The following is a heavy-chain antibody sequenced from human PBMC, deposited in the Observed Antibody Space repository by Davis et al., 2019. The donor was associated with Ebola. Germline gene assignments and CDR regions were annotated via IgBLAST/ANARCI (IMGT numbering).Heavy chain of an antibody. D-gene: IGHD4-17*01. Sequence: GESLKISCAASGFTFSDYYMSWIRQAPGKGLEWVSYISSSGSTIYYADSVKGRFTISRDNAKNSLYLQMNSLRAEDTAVYYCASLYGDYEGLRYWGQGTLVTVSS. CDR3: ASLYGDYEGLRY. J-gene: IGHJ4*02. V-gene: IGHV3-11*01. CDR2: ISSSGSTI. CDR1: GFTFSDYY.